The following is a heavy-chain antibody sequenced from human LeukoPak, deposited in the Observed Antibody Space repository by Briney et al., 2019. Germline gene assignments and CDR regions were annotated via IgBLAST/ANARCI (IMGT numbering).Heavy chain of an antibody. CDR3: ATDLIHYYASGAKT. CDR1: GFSFSSYS. D-gene: IGHD3-10*01. V-gene: IGHV3-21*01. Sequence: GGSLRLSCAASGFSFSSYSMNWVRQAPGKGLEWVSSITTSSSYIYYADSVKGRFTISRDNAKNSLFLQMNSLRAEDTAVYYCATDLIHYYASGAKTWGQGALVTVSS. J-gene: IGHJ5*02. CDR2: ITTSSSYI.